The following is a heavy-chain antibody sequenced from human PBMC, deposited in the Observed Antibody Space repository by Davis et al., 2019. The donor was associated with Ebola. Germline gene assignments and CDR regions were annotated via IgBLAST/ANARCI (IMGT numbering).Heavy chain of an antibody. CDR1: GGSISSYY. CDR2: INHSGST. V-gene: IGHV4-34*01. J-gene: IGHJ4*02. CDR3: ARGGGDYGPGDYYFDY. D-gene: IGHD4-17*01. Sequence: MPSETLSLTCTVSGGSISSYYWSWIRQPPGKGLEWIGEINHSGSTNYNPSLKSRVTISVDTSKNQFSLKLSSVTAADTAVYYCARGGGDYGPGDYYFDYWGQGTLVTVSS.